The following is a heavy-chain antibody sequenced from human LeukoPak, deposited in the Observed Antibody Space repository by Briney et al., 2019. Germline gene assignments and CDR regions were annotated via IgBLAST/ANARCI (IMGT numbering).Heavy chain of an antibody. V-gene: IGHV1-8*01. Sequence: GASVKVSCKASGYTFTSYDINWVRQATGQGLEWMGWMNPNSGNTGYAQKFQGRVTMTRNTSISTAYMELSSLRSEDTAVYYCARGDVSSSWYRLHYYYYGMDVXXQGTTVTVPS. CDR3: ARGDVSSSWYRLHYYYYGMDV. J-gene: IGHJ6*02. CDR2: MNPNSGNT. CDR1: GYTFTSYD. D-gene: IGHD6-13*01.